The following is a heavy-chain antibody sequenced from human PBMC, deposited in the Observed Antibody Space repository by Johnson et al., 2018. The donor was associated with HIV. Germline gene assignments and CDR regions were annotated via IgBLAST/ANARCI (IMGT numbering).Heavy chain of an antibody. Sequence: VQLVESGGGLVKPGRSLRLSCAASGFTFSSYAMHWVRQAPGKGLAWVAVISYDGSNKYYADSVKGRFTISRDNSKNTLFLQMNSLRAEDTAVYYCARVLRWGSSLTHDAFDIWGQGTMVTVSS. D-gene: IGHD3-16*01. CDR2: ISYDGSNK. CDR3: ARVLRWGSSLTHDAFDI. CDR1: GFTFSSYA. V-gene: IGHV3-30*04. J-gene: IGHJ3*02.